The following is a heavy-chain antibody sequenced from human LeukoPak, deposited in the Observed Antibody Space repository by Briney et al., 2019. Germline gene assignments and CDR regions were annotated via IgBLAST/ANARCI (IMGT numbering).Heavy chain of an antibody. D-gene: IGHD2-2*01. J-gene: IGHJ5*02. Sequence: PSETLSLTCTVSGGSISSYYWSWIRQPPGKGLEWIGYIYYSGSTNYNPSLKSRVTISVDTSKNQFSLKLGSVTAADTAVYYCARRNPNCSSTSCYDWFDPWGQGTLVTASS. CDR3: ARRNPNCSSTSCYDWFDP. CDR2: IYYSGST. CDR1: GGSISSYY. V-gene: IGHV4-59*08.